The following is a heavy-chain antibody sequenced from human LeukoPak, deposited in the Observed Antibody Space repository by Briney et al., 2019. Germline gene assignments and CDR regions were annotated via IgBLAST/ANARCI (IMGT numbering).Heavy chain of an antibody. CDR2: ISSSSSYI. V-gene: IGHV3-21*01. J-gene: IGHJ3*02. CDR3: ARDSVPLDAFDI. Sequence: GGSLRLSCAASGFTFNSYSMNWVRQAPGKGLEWVSSISSSSSYIYYADSVKGRFTISRDNAKNSLYLQMNSLRAEDTAVYYCARDSVPLDAFDIWGQGTMVTVSS. CDR1: GFTFNSYS.